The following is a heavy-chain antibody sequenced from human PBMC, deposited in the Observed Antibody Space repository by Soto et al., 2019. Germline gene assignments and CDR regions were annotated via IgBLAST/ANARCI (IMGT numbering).Heavy chain of an antibody. CDR2: TYYRSKWYN. Sequence: SQTLSLTCAISGDSVSSNSAAWNWIRQSPSRGLEWLGRTYYRSKWYNDYAVSVKSRVTISVDTSKNQFSLKLSSVTAADTAVYYCARGLLGIAVADNWFDPWGQGTLVTVSS. J-gene: IGHJ5*02. V-gene: IGHV6-1*01. CDR1: GDSVSSNSAA. CDR3: ARGLLGIAVADNWFDP. D-gene: IGHD6-19*01.